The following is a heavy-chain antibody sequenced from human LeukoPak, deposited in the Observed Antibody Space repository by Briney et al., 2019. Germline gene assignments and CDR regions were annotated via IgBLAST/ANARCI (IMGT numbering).Heavy chain of an antibody. Sequence: GGSLRLSCAASGFTFDDYAMHWVRQAPGKGLEWVSGISWNSGSIGYADSVKGRFTISRDNSKNTLHLQMNSLRAEDTAVYYCARDPYDFWSGYYIYWGQGTLVTVSS. CDR1: GFTFDDYA. D-gene: IGHD3-3*01. CDR3: ARDPYDFWSGYYIY. J-gene: IGHJ4*02. V-gene: IGHV3-9*01. CDR2: ISWNSGSI.